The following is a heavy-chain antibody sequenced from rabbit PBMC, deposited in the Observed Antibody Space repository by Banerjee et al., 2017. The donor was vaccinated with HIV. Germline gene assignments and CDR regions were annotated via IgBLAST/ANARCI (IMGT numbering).Heavy chain of an antibody. D-gene: IGHD2-1*01. Sequence: QSLEESGGDLVKPGASLTLTCTASGFDFSSYYRMCWVRQAPGRGLELIACIYTTSGSTWYASWVNGRFTISKTSSTTVTLQMTSLTVADTATYFCARWNYDDYGDYNLWGPGTLVTVS. CDR1: GFDFSSYYR. CDR2: IYTTSGST. CDR3: ARWNYDDYGDYNL. V-gene: IGHV1S40*01. J-gene: IGHJ4*01.